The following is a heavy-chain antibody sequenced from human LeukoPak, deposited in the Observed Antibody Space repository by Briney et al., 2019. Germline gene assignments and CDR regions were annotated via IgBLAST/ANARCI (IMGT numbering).Heavy chain of an antibody. CDR2: INPNSGGT. CDR1: GYTFTGYY. V-gene: IGHV1-2*02. CDR3: ARTLPEPVHYDFWSGYYPPFDY. J-gene: IGHJ4*02. D-gene: IGHD3-3*01. Sequence: ASVKVSCKVSGYTFTGYYMHWVRQAPGQGLEWMGWINPNSGGTNYAQKFQGRVTMTRDTSISTAYMELSRLRSDDTAVYYCARTLPEPVHYDFWSGYYPPFDYWGQGTLVTVSS.